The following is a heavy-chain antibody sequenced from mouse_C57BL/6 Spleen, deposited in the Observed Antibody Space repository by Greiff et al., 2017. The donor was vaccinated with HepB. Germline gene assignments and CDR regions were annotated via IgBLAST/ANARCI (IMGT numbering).Heavy chain of an antibody. J-gene: IGHJ4*01. CDR3: ARWGRNYAMDY. V-gene: IGHV1-19*01. D-gene: IGHD1-1*01. CDR1: GYTFTDYY. CDR2: INPYNGGT. Sequence: EVQLQQSGPVLVKPGASVKMSCKASGYTFTDYYMNWVKQSPGKSLEWIGVINPYNGGTSYNQKFKGKATLTVDKSTSTAYMELNSLTSEDSAVYYCARWGRNYAMDYWGQGTSVTVSS.